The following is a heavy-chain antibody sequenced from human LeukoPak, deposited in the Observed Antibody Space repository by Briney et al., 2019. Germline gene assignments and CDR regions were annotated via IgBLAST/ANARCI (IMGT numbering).Heavy chain of an antibody. CDR1: GYTFSNFG. CDR3: ARDGTSTDDY. Sequence: ASVKVSCKASGYTFSNFGISWVRQAPGQRLEWMGWISGNNDNPNYGQNFQGRFTVTSDSSTSTAYMELRNLRSDDTAVYYCARDGTSTDDYWGQGALVTVSS. J-gene: IGHJ4*02. V-gene: IGHV1-18*01. D-gene: IGHD2-2*01. CDR2: ISGNNDNP.